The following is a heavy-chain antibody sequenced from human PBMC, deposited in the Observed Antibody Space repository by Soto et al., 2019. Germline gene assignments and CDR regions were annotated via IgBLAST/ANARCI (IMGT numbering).Heavy chain of an antibody. V-gene: IGHV4-31*03. J-gene: IGHJ4*02. CDR2: IYYIGS. Sequence: KPSETLSLTCTVSGGFIASGGYSWSWLRQHPGKGLEWIGYIYYIGSSYNPSLESRVSISLDTSRNQMSLKLSSVTAADTAVYYCAKGDYLDYWGPGTLVTVSS. D-gene: IGHD4-17*01. CDR1: GGFIASGGYS. CDR3: AKGDYLDY.